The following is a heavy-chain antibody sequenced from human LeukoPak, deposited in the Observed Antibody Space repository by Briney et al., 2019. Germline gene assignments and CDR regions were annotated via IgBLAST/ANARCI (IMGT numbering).Heavy chain of an antibody. CDR1: GVSLSGYK. Sequence: SETLSLTCAVYGVSLSGYKCSWIRQPPGKGLEWIGEINHSGSTNYNPSLKSRVIISVDTSKNQFSLKPSSVTAADTAVYYCASRYCSGGDCYSWFDPWGQGILVTVYS. D-gene: IGHD2-15*01. CDR3: ASRYCSGGDCYSWFDP. V-gene: IGHV4-34*01. J-gene: IGHJ5*02. CDR2: INHSGST.